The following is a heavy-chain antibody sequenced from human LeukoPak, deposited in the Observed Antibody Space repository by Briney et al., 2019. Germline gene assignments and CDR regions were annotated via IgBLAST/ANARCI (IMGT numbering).Heavy chain of an antibody. J-gene: IGHJ4*02. CDR2: ISSSGSTI. CDR1: GFTFSDYY. D-gene: IGHD2-15*01. V-gene: IGHV3-11*01. Sequence: PGGSLRLSCAASGFTFSDYYMSWIRQAPGKGLEWVSYISSSGSTIYYADSVKGRFTISRDNAKNSLYLQMNSLRAEDTAVYYCARRYCSGGSCYNIDYWGQGTLVTVSS. CDR3: ARRYCSGGSCYNIDY.